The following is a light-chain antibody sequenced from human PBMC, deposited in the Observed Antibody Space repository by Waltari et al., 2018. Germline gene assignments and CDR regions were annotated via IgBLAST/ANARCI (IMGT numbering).Light chain of an antibody. CDR3: MQGTHWPWT. Sequence: DVVMTQSPLSLPVTLGQPASISCRSRQSLVYSDGNIYLNWFQQRPGQSPRRLIYKVSNRNSGVPDRFSGSGSGTDFTLKSSRVEAEDVGVYYCMQGTHWPWTFGQGTKVEIK. CDR1: QSLVYSDGNIY. V-gene: IGKV2-30*01. CDR2: KVS. J-gene: IGKJ1*01.